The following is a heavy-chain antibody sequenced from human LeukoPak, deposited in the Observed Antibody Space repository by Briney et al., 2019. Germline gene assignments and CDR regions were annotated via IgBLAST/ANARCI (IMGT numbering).Heavy chain of an antibody. D-gene: IGHD4/OR15-4a*01. CDR3: ARPHYGASDY. Sequence: ESLKISCKGSGYSFTSYWIGWVRQMPGKGLEWMGLIYPGDSHIRYSPSLQGQVTISADKSISTAYLQWSSLKASDTAMYYCARPHYGASDYWGQGTLVTVSS. V-gene: IGHV5-51*01. CDR2: IYPGDSHI. CDR1: GYSFTSYW. J-gene: IGHJ4*02.